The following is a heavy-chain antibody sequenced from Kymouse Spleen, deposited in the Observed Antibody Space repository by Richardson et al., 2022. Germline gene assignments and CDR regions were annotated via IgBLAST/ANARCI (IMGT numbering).Heavy chain of an antibody. Sequence: QVQLQESGPGLVKPSETLSLTCTVSGGSISSYYWSWIRQPPGKGLEWIGYIYYSGSTNYNPSLKSRVTISVDTSKNQFSLKLSSVTAADTAVYYCARGRYSYGQYYFDYWGQGTLVTVSS. J-gene: IGHJ4*02. V-gene: IGHV4-59*01. CDR3: ARGRYSYGQYYFDY. CDR2: IYYSGST. CDR1: GGSISSYY. D-gene: IGHD5-18,IGHD5-18*01.